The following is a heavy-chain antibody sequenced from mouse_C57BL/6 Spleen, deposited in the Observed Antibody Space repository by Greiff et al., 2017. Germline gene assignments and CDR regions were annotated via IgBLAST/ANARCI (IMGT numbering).Heavy chain of an antibody. V-gene: IGHV1-26*01. J-gene: IGHJ4*01. CDR1: GYTFTDYY. Sequence: EVQLQQSGPELVKPGASVKISCKASGYTFTDYYMNWVKQSHGKSLEWIGDINPNNGGTSYNQKFKGKDTLTVEKSSSTAYMELRSLTSEDSAVYYCARDCFYAMDYWGQGTSVTVSS. CDR3: ARDCFYAMDY. CDR2: INPNNGGT.